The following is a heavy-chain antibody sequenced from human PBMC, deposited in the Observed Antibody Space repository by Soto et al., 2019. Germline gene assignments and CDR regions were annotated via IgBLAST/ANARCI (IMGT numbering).Heavy chain of an antibody. V-gene: IGHV1-69*01. CDR3: AKAAQTRYNWNDLGNWFDP. D-gene: IGHD1-1*01. J-gene: IGHJ5*02. Sequence: QVQRVQSGAEVKKPGSSVKVSCKESGGTFSSSAIAWVRQAPGQGLEGMGGIVPIFGVAKYADKFQGRVATTADEATNTAYMELSSLRSDDTAVYYCAKAAQTRYNWNDLGNWFDPWGQGTLVTVSS. CDR1: GGTFSSSA. CDR2: IVPIFGVA.